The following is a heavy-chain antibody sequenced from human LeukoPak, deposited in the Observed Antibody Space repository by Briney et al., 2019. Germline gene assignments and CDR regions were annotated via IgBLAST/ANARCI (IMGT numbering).Heavy chain of an antibody. CDR3: ARGGSFRYPGDY. CDR2: IKQDGSEK. CDR1: GFTFRSYW. J-gene: IGHJ4*02. V-gene: IGHV3-7*01. Sequence: PGGSLRLSCAASGFTFRSYWMSWVRQAPGKGLEWVAYIKQDGSEKYYVDSVKGRFTISRDNAKNSLYLQMNSLRAEDTAVYICARGGSFRYPGDYWGQGTLVTFSS. D-gene: IGHD5-12*01.